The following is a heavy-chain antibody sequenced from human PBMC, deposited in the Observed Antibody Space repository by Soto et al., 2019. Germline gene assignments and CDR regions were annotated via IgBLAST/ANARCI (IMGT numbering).Heavy chain of an antibody. D-gene: IGHD7-27*01. CDR2: VYYSGAT. J-gene: IGHJ4*02. Sequence: KTSETLSLTCIVTGDSMGSGGHYYNWIRQLPGKGLEWIGYVYYSGATHYNPSLRARATISRDTSKNQFFLRPISVTAADTAVYFCTRGKDLEPTVWGYWGQGTQVTVSS. V-gene: IGHV4-31*03. CDR3: TRGKDLEPTVWGY. CDR1: GDSMGSGGHY.